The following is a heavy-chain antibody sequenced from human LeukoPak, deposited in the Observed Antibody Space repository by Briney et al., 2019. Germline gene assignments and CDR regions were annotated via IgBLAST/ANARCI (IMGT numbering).Heavy chain of an antibody. Sequence: SETLSLTCTVSGGSISSSSYYWGWIRQPPGKGLEWIGSIYYSGTTFYNPSLKSRVTISVDTSKNQFSLKLSSVTAADTAMYYCARRVIAATLDFWGQGTLVTVSS. V-gene: IGHV4-39*01. CDR2: IYYSGTT. CDR3: ARRVIAATLDF. D-gene: IGHD2/OR15-2a*01. J-gene: IGHJ4*02. CDR1: GGSISSSSYY.